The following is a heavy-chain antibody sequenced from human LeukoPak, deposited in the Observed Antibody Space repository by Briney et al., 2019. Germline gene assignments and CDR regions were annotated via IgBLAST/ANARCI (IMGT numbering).Heavy chain of an antibody. Sequence: PSQTLSLTCTVSSGSISSGDYYWSWIRQPPGKGLEWIGYIYYSGNTYYNPSLKSRVTISVDTSKNQFSLKLSSVTAADTAVYYCAREVVVAATVDYWGQGTLVTVSS. V-gene: IGHV4-30-4*01. CDR2: IYYSGNT. CDR1: SGSISSGDYY. D-gene: IGHD2-15*01. J-gene: IGHJ4*02. CDR3: AREVVVAATVDY.